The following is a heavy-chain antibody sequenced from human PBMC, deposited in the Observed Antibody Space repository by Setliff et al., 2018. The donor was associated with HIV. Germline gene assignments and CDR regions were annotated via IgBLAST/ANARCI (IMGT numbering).Heavy chain of an antibody. D-gene: IGHD3-3*01. CDR3: AREREAWSAYDS. V-gene: IGHV4-61*09. J-gene: IGHJ5*02. CDR1: GASVTNVLYN. Sequence: SETLSLTCTVSGASVTNVLYNWSWLRQPAGKGLEWIGHIYTSGNSRYTNYNSSLESRVAISLDTSSNQFSLKLSSVTAAAPAVYHCAREREAWSAYDSWGQGTLVTVSS. CDR2: IYTSGNSRYT.